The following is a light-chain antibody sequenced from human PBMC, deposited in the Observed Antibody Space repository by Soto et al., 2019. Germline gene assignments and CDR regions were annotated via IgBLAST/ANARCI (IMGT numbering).Light chain of an antibody. Sequence: DIQMTQSPSSVAASVGDRVTITCRASQGISGWLAWFQQKPGKAPNLLIYAGSRLQSGVPSRFSGSGSGTDFTLTISSLQPEDFVTYYCQQAYSFPLTFGGGTKVEIK. CDR2: AGS. J-gene: IGKJ4*01. CDR3: QQAYSFPLT. V-gene: IGKV1D-12*01. CDR1: QGISGW.